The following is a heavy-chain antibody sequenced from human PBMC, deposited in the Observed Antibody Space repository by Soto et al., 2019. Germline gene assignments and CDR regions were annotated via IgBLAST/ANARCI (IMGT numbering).Heavy chain of an antibody. V-gene: IGHV1-18*01. J-gene: IGHJ4*02. CDR2: ISAYNGNT. CDR1: GYTFTSYG. CDR3: ARVDMMPFGGVIVMFDY. D-gene: IGHD3-16*02. Sequence: GASVKVSCKASGYTFTSYGISWVRQAPGQGLEWMGWISAYNGNTNYAQKLQGRVTMTTDTSTSTAYMELRSLRSDDTAVYYCARVDMMPFGGVIVMFDYWGQGTLVTVSS.